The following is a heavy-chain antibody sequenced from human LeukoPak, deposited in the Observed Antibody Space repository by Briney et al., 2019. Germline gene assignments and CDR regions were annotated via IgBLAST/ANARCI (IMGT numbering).Heavy chain of an antibody. D-gene: IGHD4-17*01. Sequence: PGGSLRLSCAASGFTFSAHWMNWVRQAPGTGLEWVANINQDGRTKYYLDSVKGRFTISRDNAKNSLYLQMNSLRAEETAVYYCARGLTTTPNSFDPWGQGTLVTVSS. CDR2: INQDGRTK. V-gene: IGHV3-7*01. CDR1: GFTFSAHW. CDR3: ARGLTTTPNSFDP. J-gene: IGHJ5*02.